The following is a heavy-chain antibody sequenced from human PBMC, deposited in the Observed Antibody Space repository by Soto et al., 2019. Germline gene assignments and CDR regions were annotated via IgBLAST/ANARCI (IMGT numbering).Heavy chain of an antibody. J-gene: IGHJ4*02. CDR2: ISGSGGST. CDR1: GFTFSSYA. D-gene: IGHD5-12*01. CDR3: AKPVIVATITSFDY. V-gene: IGHV3-23*01. Sequence: QTGGSLRLSCAASGFTFSSYAMSWVRQAPGKGLEWVSAISGSGGSTYYADSVKGRFTISRDNSKNTLYLQMNSLRAEDTAVYYCAKPVIVATITSFDYWGQGTLVTVSS.